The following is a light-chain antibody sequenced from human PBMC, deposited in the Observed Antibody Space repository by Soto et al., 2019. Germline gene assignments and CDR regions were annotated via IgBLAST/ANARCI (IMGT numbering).Light chain of an antibody. J-gene: IGKJ2*01. V-gene: IGKV3-15*01. CDR3: QQYDTSPPLYT. CDR1: QGISSL. CDR2: AAS. Sequence: EIVLTQSPATLSVSPGERATLSCRASQGISSLLAWYQQKPGQAPRLLIYAASTRAAGIPARFSGSGSGTDFTLTISSLQSEDFAVYYCQQYDTSPPLYTFGQGTKLEIK.